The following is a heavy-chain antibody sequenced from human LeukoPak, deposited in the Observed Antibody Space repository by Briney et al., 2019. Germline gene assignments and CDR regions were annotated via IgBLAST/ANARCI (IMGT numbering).Heavy chain of an antibody. CDR3: ARAHSSSSTFDL. Sequence: QTGGSLRLSCAASGFTFSSYAMSWVRQAPGKGLEWVSAISGSGGSTYYADSVKGRFTISRDNTKNTLYLQLNSLRADDTAVYYCARAHSSSSTFDLWGQGTLVTVSS. CDR1: GFTFSSYA. V-gene: IGHV3-23*01. CDR2: ISGSGGST. D-gene: IGHD6-6*01. J-gene: IGHJ4*02.